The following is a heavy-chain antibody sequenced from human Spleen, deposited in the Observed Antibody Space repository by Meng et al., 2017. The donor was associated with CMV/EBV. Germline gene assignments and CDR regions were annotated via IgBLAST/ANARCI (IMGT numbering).Heavy chain of an antibody. Sequence: ASVKVSCKASGYTFTGHYMHWVRQAPGQGLEWMGWINPHSGGTKFAQKFQDRVTVTRDTSNTTAYMELSSLRSDDTAVYYCARDNNWGPDYWGQGTLVTVSS. V-gene: IGHV1-2*02. CDR1: GYTFTGHY. CDR2: INPHSGGT. J-gene: IGHJ4*02. CDR3: ARDNNWGPDY. D-gene: IGHD7-27*01.